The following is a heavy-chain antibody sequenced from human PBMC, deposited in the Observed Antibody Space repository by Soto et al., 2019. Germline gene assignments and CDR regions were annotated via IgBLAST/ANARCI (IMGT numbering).Heavy chain of an antibody. CDR1: GFTFSSYA. Sequence: GGSLRLSCAASGFTFSSYAMHWVRQAPGKGLEWVAVISYDGSNKYYADSVKGRFTISRDNSKNTLYLQMNSLRAEDTAVYYCARLFRESLDYWGQGTLVTVSS. J-gene: IGHJ4*02. CDR2: ISYDGSNK. CDR3: ARLFRESLDY. V-gene: IGHV3-30-3*01.